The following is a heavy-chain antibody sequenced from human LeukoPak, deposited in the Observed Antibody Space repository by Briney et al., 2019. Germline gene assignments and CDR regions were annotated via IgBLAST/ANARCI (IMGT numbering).Heavy chain of an antibody. CDR3: AREYGTGGLDY. Sequence: ASVKVSCKASGNTFITAQMHWVRQAPGQGLEWMGIINPSSCSTSYAQKFQGRVTMTRDTSTGTIYMELSSLRSEDTALYYCAREYGTGGLDYWGQGTLATVSS. CDR2: INPSSCST. D-gene: IGHD2-8*02. V-gene: IGHV1-46*01. CDR1: GNTFITAQ. J-gene: IGHJ4*02.